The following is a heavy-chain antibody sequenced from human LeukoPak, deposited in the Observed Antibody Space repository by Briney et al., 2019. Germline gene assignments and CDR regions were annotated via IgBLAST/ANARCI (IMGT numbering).Heavy chain of an antibody. CDR3: ARDLTVEMATIRYYGMDV. V-gene: IGHV3-11*01. J-gene: IGHJ6*02. Sequence: GGSLRLSCAASGFTFSDYYMSWIRQAPGKGLEWVSYISSGGSTIYYADSVKGRFTISRDNAKNSLYLQLNSLRAEDTAVYYCARDLTVEMATIRYYGMDVWGQGTTVTVSS. D-gene: IGHD5-24*01. CDR2: ISSGGSTI. CDR1: GFTFSDYY.